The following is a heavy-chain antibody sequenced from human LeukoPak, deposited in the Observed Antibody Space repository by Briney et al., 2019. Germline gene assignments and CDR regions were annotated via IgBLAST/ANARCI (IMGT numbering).Heavy chain of an antibody. V-gene: IGHV3-11*06. CDR1: GFTFSDYY. Sequence: PGGSLRLSCAASGFTFSDYYMSWIRQAPGKGLEWVSYISSSSSYTNYADSVKGRFTISRDNAKNSLYLQMNSLRAEDTAVYYCARNLYSSSSSPIDYWGQGTLVTVSS. J-gene: IGHJ4*02. CDR3: ARNLYSSSSSPIDY. D-gene: IGHD6-6*01. CDR2: ISSSSSYT.